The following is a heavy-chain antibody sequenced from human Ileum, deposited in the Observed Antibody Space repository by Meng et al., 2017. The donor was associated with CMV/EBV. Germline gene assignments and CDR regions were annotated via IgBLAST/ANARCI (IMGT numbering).Heavy chain of an antibody. J-gene: IGHJ5*02. CDR2: IYPGDSDT. D-gene: IGHD2-2*01. CDR1: GYSFTSYW. Sequence: GESLKISCKASGYSFTSYWIGWVRQIPGKGLEWMGIIYPGDSDTRYSPSFQGQVTISADKSISTAYLQWSSLKASDTAMYYCARRYCSSTSCYNGFDPWGQGTLVTVSS. CDR3: ARRYCSSTSCYNGFDP. V-gene: IGHV5-51*01.